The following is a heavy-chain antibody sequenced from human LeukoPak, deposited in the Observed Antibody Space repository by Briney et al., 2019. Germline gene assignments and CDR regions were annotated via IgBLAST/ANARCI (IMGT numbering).Heavy chain of an antibody. CDR2: ISGSGGST. CDR1: GFTFSSYA. V-gene: IGHV3-23*01. Sequence: GGSLRLSCAASGFTFSSYAMSWVRQAPGKGLEWVSAISGSGGSTYYADSVKGRFTISRDNSKNTLYLKMNSLRAEDTAVYYCAKEGGYYDSSGYYYSPYFDYWGQGTLVTVSS. CDR3: AKEGGYYDSSGYYYSPYFDY. D-gene: IGHD3-22*01. J-gene: IGHJ4*02.